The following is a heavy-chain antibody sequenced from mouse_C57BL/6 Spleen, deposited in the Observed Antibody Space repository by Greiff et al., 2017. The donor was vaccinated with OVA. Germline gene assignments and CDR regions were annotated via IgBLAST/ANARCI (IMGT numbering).Heavy chain of an antibody. V-gene: IGHV1-66*01. CDR2: IYPGSGNT. J-gene: IGHJ1*03. CDR1: GYSFTSYY. Sequence: QVQLQQSGPELVKPGASVTISCKASGYSFTSYYIHWVKQRPGQGLEWIGWIYPGSGNTKYNEKFKGKATLTADTSSSTAYMQLSSLTSEDSAVYYCARHLRYFDVWGTGTTVTVSS. CDR3: ARHLRYFDV.